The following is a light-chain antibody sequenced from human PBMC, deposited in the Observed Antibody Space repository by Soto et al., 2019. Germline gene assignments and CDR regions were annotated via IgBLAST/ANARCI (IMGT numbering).Light chain of an antibody. CDR3: SSFTGSSTLV. V-gene: IGLV2-14*01. Sequence: QSALTQPASVSGSPGQSITISCTGTSSDIGLYNYVSWYQQHPGKAPKLIIFEVSNRPSGVSNRFSGSKSGNTASLTISGLNAEDEADYYCSSFTGSSTLVFGSGTKVTVL. CDR2: EVS. CDR1: SSDIGLYNY. J-gene: IGLJ1*01.